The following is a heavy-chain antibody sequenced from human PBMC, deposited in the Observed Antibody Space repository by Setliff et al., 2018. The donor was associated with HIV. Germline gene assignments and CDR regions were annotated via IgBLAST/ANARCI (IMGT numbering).Heavy chain of an antibody. CDR2: INPSGGIT. CDR1: GYTFITYY. J-gene: IGHJ4*02. Sequence: ASVKVSCKTSGYTFITYYISWVRQAPGQGLEWMGMINPSGGITNYAQKFQGRLTMTRDTSTSTVYVELNSLRSEDTAVYYCAREPPRRRGTVTGDYWGQGTVVTVSS. D-gene: IGHD4-17*01. V-gene: IGHV1-46*01. CDR3: AREPPRRRGTVTGDY.